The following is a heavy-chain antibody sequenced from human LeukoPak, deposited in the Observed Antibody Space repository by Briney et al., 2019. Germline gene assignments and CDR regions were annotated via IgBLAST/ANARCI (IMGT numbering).Heavy chain of an antibody. D-gene: IGHD3-22*01. Sequence: KPSETLSLTCTVSGGSISSYYWSWIRQPAGKGLEWIGRIYTSGSTNYNPSLKSRVTMSVDTSKNQFSLKLSSVTAADTAVYYCARDKTSHYDRSGYGAFDIWGQGTMVTVSS. CDR2: IYTSGST. CDR1: GGSISSYY. V-gene: IGHV4-4*07. CDR3: ARDKTSHYDRSGYGAFDI. J-gene: IGHJ3*02.